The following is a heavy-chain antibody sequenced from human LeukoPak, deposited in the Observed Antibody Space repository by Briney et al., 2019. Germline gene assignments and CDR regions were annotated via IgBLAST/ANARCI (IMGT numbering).Heavy chain of an antibody. CDR1: GGSISSYY. CDR2: THYSGST. J-gene: IGHJ5*02. CDR3: AIYDSSGYYGADNWFDP. V-gene: IGHV4-59*08. Sequence: SETLSLTCTVSGGSISSYYWSWLRQTPGKGLEYIGYTHYSGSTNYNPSLKSRVTISVDTSKNQFSLKLSSVTAADTAVYYCAIYDSSGYYGADNWFDPWGQGTLVTVSS. D-gene: IGHD3-22*01.